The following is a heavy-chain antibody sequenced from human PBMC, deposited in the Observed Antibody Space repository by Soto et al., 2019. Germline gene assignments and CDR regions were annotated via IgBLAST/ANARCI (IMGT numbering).Heavy chain of an antibody. CDR3: ARRGGSGWSIDY. CDR2: IYYSGST. V-gene: IGHV4-39*01. CDR1: AGSISSSSYY. D-gene: IGHD6-19*01. J-gene: IGHJ4*02. Sequence: QLQLQESGPGLVKPSETLSLTCTVSAGSISSSSYYWGWLRQPPGKGLEWIGSIYYSGSTYYNPFLKSRATISVDTSKNRFSLSMSFVTAADTAVYYWARRGGSGWSIDYWGQGTLATVSS.